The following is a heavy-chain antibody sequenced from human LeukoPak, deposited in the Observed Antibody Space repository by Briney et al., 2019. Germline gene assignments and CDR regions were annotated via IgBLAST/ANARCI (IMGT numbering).Heavy chain of an antibody. V-gene: IGHV4-34*01. CDR2: INHSGST. CDR3: ARARRHNWNYYTDWFDP. CDR1: GGSFSGYY. D-gene: IGHD1-7*01. Sequence: SETLSLTCAVYGGSFSGYYWSWIRQPPGKGLEWIGEINHSGSTNYNPSLKSRVTISVDTSKNQFSLKLSSVTAADTAVYYCARARRHNWNYYTDWFDPWGQGTLVTVSS. J-gene: IGHJ5*02.